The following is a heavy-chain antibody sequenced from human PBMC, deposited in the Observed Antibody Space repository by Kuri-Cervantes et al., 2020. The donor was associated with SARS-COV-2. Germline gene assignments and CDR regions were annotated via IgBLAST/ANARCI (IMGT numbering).Heavy chain of an antibody. Sequence: SETLSLTCAVSGYSISSGYYWGWIRQPPGKGLEWIGGIYHSGSTYYNPSLKSRVTISVDTSKNQFSLKLSSVTAADTAVYYCARRLGDIVVVPAAISPQPEGRWFDPWGQGTLVTVSS. CDR3: ARRLGDIVVVPAAISPQPEGRWFDP. D-gene: IGHD2-2*01. J-gene: IGHJ5*02. CDR2: IYHSGST. V-gene: IGHV4-38-2*01. CDR1: GYSISSGYY.